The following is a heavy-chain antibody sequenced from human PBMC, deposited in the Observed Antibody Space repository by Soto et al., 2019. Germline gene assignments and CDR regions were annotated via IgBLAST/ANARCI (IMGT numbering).Heavy chain of an antibody. CDR2: IWSDGSNR. Sequence: QVQLVESGGGVVQPGMSLRLSCATSGFSFSSHAIHWVCQAPGKGLEWVAQIWSDGSNRYYADSMRGRFTISRDFSNNMAFLQMDSLRAEDTAVYYCARDGQSPAPYAFDMWGQGTLVIVSS. J-gene: IGHJ3*02. V-gene: IGHV3-33*01. CDR3: ARDGQSPAPYAFDM. CDR1: GFSFSSHA.